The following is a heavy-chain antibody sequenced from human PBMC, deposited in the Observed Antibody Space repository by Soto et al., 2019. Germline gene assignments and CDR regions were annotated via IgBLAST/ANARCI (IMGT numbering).Heavy chain of an antibody. Sequence: GGSLRLSCAGSGFTFSSYSMNWVRQAPGKGLEWVSATSRSSDDIYYADSVKGRFTISRDNAKSSMYLQMNNLRAEDTAVYYCARDAWYGVDVWGQGTTVTVSS. CDR3: ARDAWYGVDV. J-gene: IGHJ6*02. V-gene: IGHV3-21*06. CDR1: GFTFSSYS. CDR2: TSRSSDDI.